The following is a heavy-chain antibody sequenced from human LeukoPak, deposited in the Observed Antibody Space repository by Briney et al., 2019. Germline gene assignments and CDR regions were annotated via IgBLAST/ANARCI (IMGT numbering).Heavy chain of an antibody. V-gene: IGHV3-30*02. Sequence: GGSLRLSCAASGFTFSSYGMHWVRQAPGKGLEWVGFIRYDGSNKYYADSVKGRFTISRDNSKNTLYLQMNSLRAEDTAVYYCAKAGSSSSYYYYYMDVWGKGTTVTVSS. J-gene: IGHJ6*03. CDR2: IRYDGSNK. CDR3: AKAGSSSSYYYYYMDV. D-gene: IGHD6-6*01. CDR1: GFTFSSYG.